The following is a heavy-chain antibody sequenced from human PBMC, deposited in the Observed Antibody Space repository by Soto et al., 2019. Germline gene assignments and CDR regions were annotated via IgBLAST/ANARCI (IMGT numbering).Heavy chain of an antibody. CDR2: IDPSDSYT. CDR3: ARHYGSGREGYYYGMDV. V-gene: IGHV5-10-1*01. CDR1: GYSFTSYW. Sequence: GESLKISCKGSGYSFTSYWISWVRQMPGKGLEWMGRIDPSDSYTNYSPSFQGHVTISADKSISTAYLQWSSLKASDTAMYYCARHYGSGREGYYYGMDVCGKGTTVTVPS. J-gene: IGHJ6*04. D-gene: IGHD3-10*01.